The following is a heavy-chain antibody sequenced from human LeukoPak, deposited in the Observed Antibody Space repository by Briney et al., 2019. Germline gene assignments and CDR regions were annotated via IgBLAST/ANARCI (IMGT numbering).Heavy chain of an antibody. J-gene: IGHJ4*02. CDR1: GGTFSNDA. V-gene: IGHV1-69*06. D-gene: IGHD1-26*01. CDR3: ARSTSLHLGGRGLDY. Sequence: ASVKVSCKTSGGTFSNDAITWVRRAPGLGLEWMGRITPFFDTNDYAQKFQGRRTITADKSTTTAYMELRSLTSDDTAEYYCARSTSLHLGGRGLDYWGQGSLVTVSS. CDR2: ITPFFDTN.